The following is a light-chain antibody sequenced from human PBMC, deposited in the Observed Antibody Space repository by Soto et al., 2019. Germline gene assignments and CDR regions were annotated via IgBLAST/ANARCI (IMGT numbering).Light chain of an antibody. CDR2: EVT. J-gene: IGLJ1*01. CDR3: SSYAGSNTYV. CDR1: SSDVGGYDY. Sequence: QSALPQPPSASGSPGQSVTISCTGTSSDVGGYDYVSWYQHHPGKAPKLMIYEVTKRPSGVPDRFSGSKSGNTASLTVSGLQAEDEADYYCSSYAGSNTYVFGTGTKVTVL. V-gene: IGLV2-8*01.